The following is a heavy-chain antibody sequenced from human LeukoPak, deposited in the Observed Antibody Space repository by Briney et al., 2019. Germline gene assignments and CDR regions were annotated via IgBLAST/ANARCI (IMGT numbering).Heavy chain of an antibody. CDR2: IYTSGST. CDR3: ARHKRSSRTQVLYFDY. J-gene: IGHJ4*02. Sequence: SETLSLTCTVSGGSISSYYWSWIRQPAGKGLEWIGRIYTSGSTNYNPSLKSRVTMSVDTSKNQFSLRLSSVTAADTAVYYCARHKRSSRTQVLYFDYWGQGTLVTVSS. V-gene: IGHV4-4*07. CDR1: GGSISSYY. D-gene: IGHD6-13*01.